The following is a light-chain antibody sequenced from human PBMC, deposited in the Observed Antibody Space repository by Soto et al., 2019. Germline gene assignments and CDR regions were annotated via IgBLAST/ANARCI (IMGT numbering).Light chain of an antibody. Sequence: QSVLTQPASVSGSPGQSVTISCTGTSSDVGAYNYVSWHQQHPGKAPKLMIYEVTNRPSGVSNRFSGSKSGNTASLTISGLQAEDEADYYCSSYTTSSTWVFGGGTKVTVL. CDR1: SSDVGAYNY. CDR3: SSYTTSSTWV. V-gene: IGLV2-14*01. CDR2: EVT. J-gene: IGLJ3*02.